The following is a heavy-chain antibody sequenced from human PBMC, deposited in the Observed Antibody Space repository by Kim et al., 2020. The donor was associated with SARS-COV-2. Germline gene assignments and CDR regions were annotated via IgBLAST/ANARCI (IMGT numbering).Heavy chain of an antibody. D-gene: IGHD6-19*01. CDR3: ARDQEVWYNIDWIRGAPMDV. J-gene: IGHJ6*02. V-gene: IGHV3-11*05. CDR1: GFTLGDYY. CDR2: ISPSSTYT. Sequence: GSLRLSCAASGFTLGDYYVNWIRQAPGKGLEWISYISPSSTYTNYADSVKGRFTISRDNAKNSLFLQMNSLSPEDTAVYYCARDQEVWYNIDWIRGAPMDVWGQGTTLT.